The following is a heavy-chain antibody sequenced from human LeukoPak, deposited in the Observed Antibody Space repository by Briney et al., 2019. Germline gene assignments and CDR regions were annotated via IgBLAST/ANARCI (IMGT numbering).Heavy chain of an antibody. V-gene: IGHV1-46*01. CDR1: GYTFTSYY. CDR2: INPSGGST. D-gene: IGHD3-3*01. CDR3: ARSPPYYDFWSGRFDP. J-gene: IGHJ5*02. Sequence: RASVKVSCKASGYTFTSYYMHWVRQAPGQGLEWMGIINPSGGSTSYAQKFQGRVTMTRDTSTSTVYMELSSLRSEDAAVYYCARSPPYYDFWSGRFDPWGQGTLVTVSS.